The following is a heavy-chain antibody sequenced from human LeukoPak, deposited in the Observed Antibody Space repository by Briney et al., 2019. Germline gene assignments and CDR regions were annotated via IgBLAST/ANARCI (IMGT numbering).Heavy chain of an antibody. CDR1: GGSFSGYY. J-gene: IGHJ3*02. V-gene: IGHV3-15*01. Sequence: PSETLSLTCAVYGGSFSGYYWSWVRQAPGKGLEWVGRIKSKTDGGTTDYAAPVKGRFTISRDDSKNTLYLQMNSLRAEDTAVYYCARGPSIRWSNDAFDIWGQGTMVTVSS. CDR2: IKSKTDGGTT. D-gene: IGHD2-15*01. CDR3: ARGPSIRWSNDAFDI.